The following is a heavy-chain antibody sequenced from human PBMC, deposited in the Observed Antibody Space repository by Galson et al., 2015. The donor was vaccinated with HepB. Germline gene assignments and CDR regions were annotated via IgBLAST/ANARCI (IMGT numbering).Heavy chain of an antibody. Sequence: SVKVSCKASGYTFTSYYMHWVRQAPGQGLEWMGIINPSGGSTSYAQKFQGRVTMTRDTSTSTVYMELSSLRSEDTAVYYCARSPLTDFWSGSPSYYYYGMDVWGQGTTVTVSS. CDR2: INPSGGST. V-gene: IGHV1-46*03. CDR3: ARSPLTDFWSGSPSYYYYGMDV. CDR1: GYTFTSYY. J-gene: IGHJ6*02. D-gene: IGHD3-3*01.